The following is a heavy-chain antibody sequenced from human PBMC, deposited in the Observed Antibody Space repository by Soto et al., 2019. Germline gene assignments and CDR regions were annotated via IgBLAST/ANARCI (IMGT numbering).Heavy chain of an antibody. J-gene: IGHJ5*02. V-gene: IGHV3-21*01. CDR1: GFTFSSYS. D-gene: IGHD3-22*01. CDR3: ARGLCYYDSSGYYSP. CDR2: ISSSSSYI. Sequence: PGGSLRLSCAASGFTFSSYSMNWVRQAPGKGLEWVSSISSSSSYIYYADSVKGRFTISRDNAKNSLYLQMNSLRAEDTAVYYCARGLCYYDSSGYYSPWGQGTLVTVSS.